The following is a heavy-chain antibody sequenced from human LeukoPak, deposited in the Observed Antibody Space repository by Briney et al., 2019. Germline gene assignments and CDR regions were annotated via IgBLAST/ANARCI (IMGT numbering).Heavy chain of an antibody. V-gene: IGHV4-59*01. CDR1: GGSISSYY. D-gene: IGHD1-7*01. CDR3: ASKSSDHGELRFDY. J-gene: IGHJ4*02. CDR2: IYYSGST. Sequence: PSETLSLTCTVSGGSISSYYWSWIRQPPGKGLEWIGYIYYSGSTNYNPSLKSRVTISVDTSKNQFSQKLNSVTDADTAVYYCASKSSDHGELRFDYWGQGTLVTVSS.